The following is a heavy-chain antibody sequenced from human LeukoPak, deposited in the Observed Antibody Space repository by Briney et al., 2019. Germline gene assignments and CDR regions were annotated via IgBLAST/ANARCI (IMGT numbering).Heavy chain of an antibody. Sequence: SETLSLTCTVSGGSISSGSYYWSWIRQPAGKGLEWIGRIYTSGSTNYNPSLKSRVTISVDTSKNQFSLKLSSVTAADTAVYYCARDYSSSYWYFDLWGRGTLVTVSS. CDR1: GGSISSGSYY. D-gene: IGHD6-6*01. V-gene: IGHV4-61*02. CDR2: IYTSGST. J-gene: IGHJ2*01. CDR3: ARDYSSSYWYFDL.